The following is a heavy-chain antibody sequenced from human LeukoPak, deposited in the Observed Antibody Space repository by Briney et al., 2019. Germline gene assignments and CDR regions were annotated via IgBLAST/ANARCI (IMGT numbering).Heavy chain of an antibody. CDR1: GGSISSGGYY. D-gene: IGHD3-16*02. J-gene: IGHJ4*02. CDR3: ARGAAFGGVIAY. Sequence: SETLSLTCTVSGGSISSGGYYWSWIRQHPGKGLEWIGYIYYSGSSYYNPSPKSRVTISVDTSKNQFSLKLSSVTAADTAVYYCARGAAFGGVIAYWGQGTLVTVSS. CDR2: IYYSGSS. V-gene: IGHV4-31*03.